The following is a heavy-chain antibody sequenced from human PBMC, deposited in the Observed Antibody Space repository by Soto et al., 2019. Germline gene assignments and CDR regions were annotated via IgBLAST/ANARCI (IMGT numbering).Heavy chain of an antibody. CDR3: ASRRRGDFWSGYDYYYYYMDV. Sequence: SETLSLTCTVSGGSISSGGYYWSWIRQHPGKGLEWIGYIYYSGSTYYNPSLKSRVTISVDTSKNQFSLKLSSVTAADTAVYYWASRRRGDFWSGYDYYYYYMDVWGKGTTVTVSS. V-gene: IGHV4-31*03. J-gene: IGHJ6*03. CDR2: IYYSGST. CDR1: GGSISSGGYY. D-gene: IGHD3-3*01.